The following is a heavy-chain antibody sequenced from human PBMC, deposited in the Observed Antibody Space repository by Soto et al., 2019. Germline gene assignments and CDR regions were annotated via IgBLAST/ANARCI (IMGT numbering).Heavy chain of an antibody. CDR3: ATDSVNGIVVKNAFEI. CDR2: IRSKSNGGPT. CDR1: GFTFSNAW. J-gene: IGHJ3*02. Sequence: PGGSLRLSCAASGFTFSNAWMNWVRQAPGKGLEWVGRIRSKSNGGPTEYAAPVKDRFTISRDDSKNTLYLQMDSLKAEDTAVYYRATDSVNGIVVKNAFEIWGQGTMVTVSS. V-gene: IGHV3-15*01. D-gene: IGHD6-19*01.